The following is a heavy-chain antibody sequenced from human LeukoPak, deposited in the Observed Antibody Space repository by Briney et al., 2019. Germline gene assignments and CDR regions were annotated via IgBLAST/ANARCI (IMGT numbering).Heavy chain of an antibody. CDR1: GGSFSGYY. D-gene: IGHD6-19*01. J-gene: IGHJ4*02. CDR2: INHSGST. V-gene: IGHV4-34*01. Sequence: SETLSLTCAVYGGSFSGYYWSWIRQPPGKGLEWVGEINHSGSTNYNPSLKSRVTISVDTSKNQFSLKLSSVTAADTAVYYCAVDRYSSGWYPYWGQGTLVTVSS. CDR3: AVDRYSSGWYPY.